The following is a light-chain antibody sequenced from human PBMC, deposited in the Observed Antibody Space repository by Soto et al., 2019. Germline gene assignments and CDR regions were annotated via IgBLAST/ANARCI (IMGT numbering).Light chain of an antibody. V-gene: IGKV3-15*01. Sequence: EIVRTQSRVTLSVSRGERATLSCRASQSVRSNLAWYQQKPGQAPSLLIYGAFTRATGIPTRFSGTGSGTEFTLTISSLQPEDFALYYCQQYNDWPLTFGQGTKVDIK. CDR3: QQYNDWPLT. CDR1: QSVRSN. J-gene: IGKJ1*01. CDR2: GAF.